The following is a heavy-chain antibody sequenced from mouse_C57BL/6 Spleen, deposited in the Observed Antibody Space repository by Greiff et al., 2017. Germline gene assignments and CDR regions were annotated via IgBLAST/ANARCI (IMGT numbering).Heavy chain of an antibody. V-gene: IGHV1-69*01. CDR3: ATGLLYGRY. J-gene: IGHJ2*01. Sequence: QVQLQQPGAELVMPGASVKLSCKASGYTFTSYWMHWVKQRPGQGLEWIGEIDPSDSYTNYNQKFKGKSTLTVDKSSSTAYMQLSSLTSEDSAVYYCATGLLYGRYRGQGTTLTVSS. CDR2: IDPSDSYT. CDR1: GYTFTSYW. D-gene: IGHD2-12*01.